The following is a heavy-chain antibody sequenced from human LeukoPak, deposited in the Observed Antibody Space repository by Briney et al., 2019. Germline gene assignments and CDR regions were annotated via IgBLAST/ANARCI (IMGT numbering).Heavy chain of an antibody. CDR3: ARADYDFWSGPIDY. J-gene: IGHJ4*02. CDR2: IYTSGST. D-gene: IGHD3-3*01. Sequence: PSETLSLTCTVSGGSISSGSYYWSWIRQPAGKGLEWIGRIYTSGSTNYNPSLKSRVTISVDTSKNQFSLKLSSVTAADTAVYYCARADYDFWSGPIDYWGQGTLVTVSS. V-gene: IGHV4-61*02. CDR1: GGSISSGSYY.